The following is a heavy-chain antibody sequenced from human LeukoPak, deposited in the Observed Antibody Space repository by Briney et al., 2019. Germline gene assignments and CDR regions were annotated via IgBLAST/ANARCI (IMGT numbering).Heavy chain of an antibody. CDR2: ISAYNGNT. CDR3: ARESYDILTGFFDY. V-gene: IGHV1-18*01. CDR1: GGTFSSYA. J-gene: IGHJ4*02. D-gene: IGHD3-9*01. Sequence: ASVKVSCKASGGTFSSYAISWVRQAPGQGLEWMGWISAYNGNTNYAQKLQGRVTMTTDTSTSTAYMELRSLRSDDTAVYYCARESYDILTGFFDYWGQGTLVTVSS.